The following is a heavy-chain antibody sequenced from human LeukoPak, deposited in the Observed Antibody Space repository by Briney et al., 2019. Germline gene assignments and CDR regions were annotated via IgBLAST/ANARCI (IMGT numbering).Heavy chain of an antibody. V-gene: IGHV3-23*01. CDR2: ISGSGDNT. Sequence: GGSLRLSCAASGFAFSSYEMNWVRQAPGKGLEWVSAISGSGDNTYYADSVRGRFTISRDNSKDTLYLQMNNLRAVDTAMYYCAKDGRYYFGSGSYPFYSWGQGTLVTVSS. CDR3: AKDGRYYFGSGSYPFYS. D-gene: IGHD3-10*01. CDR1: GFAFSSYE. J-gene: IGHJ5*01.